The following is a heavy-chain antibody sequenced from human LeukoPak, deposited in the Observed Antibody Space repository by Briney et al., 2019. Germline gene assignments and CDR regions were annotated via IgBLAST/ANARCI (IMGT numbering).Heavy chain of an antibody. CDR1: GFTFSNYG. V-gene: IGHV3-30*18. CDR2: ISYDGTNK. D-gene: IGHD2-21*01. J-gene: IGHJ4*02. CDR3: AKEEGVMAIAGSPSGY. Sequence: GGSLRLSCAAPGFTFSNYGIHWVRQDPSKGLEWVAIISYDGTNKYYADSVKGRFTISRDNSKNTLYLQMNSLRAEDTAMYYCAKEEGVMAIAGSPSGYWGQGTLVTVSS.